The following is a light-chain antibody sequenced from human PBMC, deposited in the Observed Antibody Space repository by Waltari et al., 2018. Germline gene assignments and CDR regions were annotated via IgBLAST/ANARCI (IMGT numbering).Light chain of an antibody. V-gene: IGKV1-33*01. J-gene: IGKJ3*01. CDR3: QQYDNFPFT. CDR1: NDINNY. Sequence: DIQMTQSPSSLSASIGDRVTITCQASNDINNYLNWYKQRPGKAPKLLIYDTSNLETGVPSRFSGSGSGTDYTFTISNLQPEDIATYYCQQYDNFPFTFGPGTKVDI. CDR2: DTS.